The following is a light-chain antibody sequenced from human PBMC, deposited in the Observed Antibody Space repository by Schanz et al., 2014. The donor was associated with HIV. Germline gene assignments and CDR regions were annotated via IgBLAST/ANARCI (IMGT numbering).Light chain of an antibody. Sequence: DIQMTQSPSSLSASVGDRVTITCRASQGITNYLAWYQQKPGRAPKRLIYGASSLQSGVPSRFSASGSETEFTLTISCLQPEDFATYYCQQLNSHPPTFGQGTRLETK. CDR2: GAS. J-gene: IGKJ5*01. CDR1: QGITNY. CDR3: QQLNSHPPT. V-gene: IGKV1-17*01.